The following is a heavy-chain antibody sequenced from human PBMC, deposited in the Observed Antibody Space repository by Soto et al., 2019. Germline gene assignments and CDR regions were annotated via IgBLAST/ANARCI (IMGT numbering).Heavy chain of an antibody. Sequence: QVQLQQWGAGLLKPSETLSLTCAVYGGSFSGYYWSWIRQPPGKGLEWIGEINHSGSTNYNPSLKSGVHISVDTSKNQFSLKLSSVTAADTAVYYCARGVDNYAYVWGSYRQTGTRFDYWGQGTLVTVSS. CDR3: ARGVDNYAYVWGSYRQTGTRFDY. CDR2: INHSGST. V-gene: IGHV4-34*01. J-gene: IGHJ4*02. CDR1: GGSFSGYY. D-gene: IGHD3-16*02.